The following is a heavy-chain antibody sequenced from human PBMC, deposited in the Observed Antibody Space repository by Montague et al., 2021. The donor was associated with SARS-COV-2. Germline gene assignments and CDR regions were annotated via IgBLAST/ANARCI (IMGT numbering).Heavy chain of an antibody. CDR2: MHYSGST. V-gene: IGHV4-59*12. CDR3: ARVPFSSSWYYLDY. J-gene: IGHJ4*02. CDR1: GGSITGYF. Sequence: SETLSLTRTISGGSITGYFWTWIRQPPGKGLEWLGHMHYSGSTKYNPSLESRVTMSIDTSESQFSLHLRSVTAADTGVYYCARVPFSSSWYYLDYWGQGTLVTVSS. D-gene: IGHD6-13*01.